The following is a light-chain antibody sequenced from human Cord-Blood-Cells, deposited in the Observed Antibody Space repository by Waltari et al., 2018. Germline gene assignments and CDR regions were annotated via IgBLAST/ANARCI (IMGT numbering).Light chain of an antibody. CDR2: RNN. J-gene: IGLJ3*02. CDR1: SSNIGSNY. Sequence: QSVLTQPPSASGTPGQRVTISCSGSSSNIGSNYVYWHQQLPGTAPKLLIYRNNQRPSGVPDRFSGSKYGTSASLAISGLRSEDEADYYCAAWDDSLSGPVFGGGTKLTVL. CDR3: AAWDDSLSGPV. V-gene: IGLV1-47*01.